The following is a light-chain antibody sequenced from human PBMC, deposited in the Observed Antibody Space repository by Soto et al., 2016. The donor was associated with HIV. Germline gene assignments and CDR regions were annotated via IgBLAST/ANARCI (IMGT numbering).Light chain of an antibody. CDR3: QAWDSSAGV. J-gene: IGLJ2*01. CDR2: QDV. V-gene: IGLV3-1*01. CDR1: KLGDKY. Sequence: ELTQPPSVSVSPGQTASITCSGNKLGDKYVSWYQQKPGQSPVLVIYQDVVRPSGIPERFSGSNSGNTATLAISGTQAMDEADYYCQAWDSSAGVFGGGTELTVL.